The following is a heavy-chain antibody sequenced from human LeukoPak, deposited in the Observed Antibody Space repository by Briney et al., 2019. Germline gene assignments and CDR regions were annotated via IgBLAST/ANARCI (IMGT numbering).Heavy chain of an antibody. Sequence: GGSLRLSCAASGFTFSSYGMHWVRQAPGKGLEWVAVISDDGSIEDYADSVKGRFTISRDNSKNTLYLQVRSLRTEDTAVYYCARVGSSYCSSTSCRTFDCWGQGTLVTVSS. CDR3: ARVGSSYCSSTSCRTFDC. CDR2: ISDDGSIE. V-gene: IGHV3-30*03. CDR1: GFTFSSYG. J-gene: IGHJ4*02. D-gene: IGHD2-2*01.